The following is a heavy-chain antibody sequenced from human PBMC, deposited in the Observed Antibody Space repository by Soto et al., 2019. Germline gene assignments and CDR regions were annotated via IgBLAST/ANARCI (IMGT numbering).Heavy chain of an antibody. V-gene: IGHV1-69*13. D-gene: IGHD3-22*01. CDR1: GGTFSSYA. Sequence: ASVKVSCKASGGTFSSYAISWVRQAPGQGLEWMGGIIPIFGTANYAQKFQGRVTITADESTSTAYMELSSLRSEDTAVYYCARLREKTYYYDSSGYPEPYYYYGMDVWGQGTTVTVSS. CDR3: ARLREKTYYYDSSGYPEPYYYYGMDV. J-gene: IGHJ6*02. CDR2: IIPIFGTA.